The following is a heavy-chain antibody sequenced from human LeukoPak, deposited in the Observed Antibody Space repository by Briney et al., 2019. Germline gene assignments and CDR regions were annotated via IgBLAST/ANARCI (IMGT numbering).Heavy chain of an antibody. CDR1: GFTFSGYS. Sequence: GGSLRLSCAASGFTFSGYSMNWVRQAPGKGLEWVSYISTGSSTIYYADSVKGRFPISRDNAKNSLYLQMNSLRDEDTAVYYCAGGYYYGMDVWGQGTTVTVSS. J-gene: IGHJ6*02. CDR3: AGGYYYGMDV. V-gene: IGHV3-48*02. CDR2: ISTGSSTI.